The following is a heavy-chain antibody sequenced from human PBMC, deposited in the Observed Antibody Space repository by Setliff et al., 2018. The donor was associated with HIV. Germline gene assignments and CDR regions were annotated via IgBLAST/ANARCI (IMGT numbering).Heavy chain of an antibody. D-gene: IGHD5-18*01. CDR3: ARHAALIKRYYYYYLDV. CDR1: GDSISTDNYH. CDR2: TANT. J-gene: IGHJ6*03. V-gene: IGHV4-39*01. Sequence: SETLSLTCTVSGDSISTDNYHWGWIRQPPGKGLEWIGHTANTDYNPSLKSRVTVSVDTSKNQLSLWLSSVTAADTAVYYCARHAALIKRYYYYYLDVWGKGTTLTVSS.